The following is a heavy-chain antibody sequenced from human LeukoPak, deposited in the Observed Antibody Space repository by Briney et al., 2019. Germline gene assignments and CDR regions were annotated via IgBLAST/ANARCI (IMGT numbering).Heavy chain of an antibody. CDR2: IHHSGTI. D-gene: IGHD3-10*01. Sequence: SETLSLTCVVSGASITVGNWWSWVRQSPEKGLEWIGEIHHSGTINYNPSLKSRVTILVDKTKNQFSLKLTSVTAADSAVYYCARDVSRFGELSTYYYGMDVWGKGTTVIVSA. CDR1: GASITVGNW. V-gene: IGHV4-4*02. CDR3: ARDVSRFGELSTYYYGMDV. J-gene: IGHJ6*04.